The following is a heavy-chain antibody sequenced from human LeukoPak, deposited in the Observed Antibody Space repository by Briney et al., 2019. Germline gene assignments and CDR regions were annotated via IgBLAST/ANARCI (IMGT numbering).Heavy chain of an antibody. V-gene: IGHV3-9*01. CDR1: GFTFDDYA. CDR3: AKDRGYSSSTERGGTLDY. D-gene: IGHD6-6*01. J-gene: IGHJ4*02. CDR2: ISWNSGSI. Sequence: PGRSLRLSCAASGFTFDDYAMHWVRQAPGKGLEWVSGISWNSGSIGYADSVKGRFTISRDNAKNSLYLQMNSLRAEDTALYYCAKDRGYSSSTERGGTLDYWGQGTLVTVSS.